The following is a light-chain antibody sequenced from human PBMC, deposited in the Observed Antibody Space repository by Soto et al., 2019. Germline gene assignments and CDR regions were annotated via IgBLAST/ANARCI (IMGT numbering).Light chain of an antibody. CDR1: QSVITS. Sequence: EIVLTQSPATLSLSPGERATRSCRASQSVITSLAWYQQKPGQAPRLLIYDASNRATGIPARFSGSGSGTDFTLTVSSLEPEDFAVYYCQQRSNWYTFGQGTKADIK. V-gene: IGKV3-11*01. CDR3: QQRSNWYT. J-gene: IGKJ2*01. CDR2: DAS.